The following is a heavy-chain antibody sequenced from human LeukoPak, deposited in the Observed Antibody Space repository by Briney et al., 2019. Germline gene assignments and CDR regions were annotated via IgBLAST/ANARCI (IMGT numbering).Heavy chain of an antibody. Sequence: GESLKISCKGSGYNFAHDWSGWVRQMPGKGLEWMGIIFPDDSDTIYSPSFQGHVTISADKSINTAYLQWSDLKASDSAMYYCARQESEMTTPANRYFDLWGQGTLITVSS. V-gene: IGHV5-51*01. CDR3: ARQESEMTTPANRYFDL. CDR1: GYNFAHDW. J-gene: IGHJ4*02. D-gene: IGHD2-15*01. CDR2: IFPDDSDT.